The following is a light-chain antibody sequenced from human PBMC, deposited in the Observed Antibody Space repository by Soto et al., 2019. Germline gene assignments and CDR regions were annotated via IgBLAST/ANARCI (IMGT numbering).Light chain of an antibody. CDR2: TNS. CDR3: AAWDDSLNGVL. V-gene: IGLV1-44*01. CDR1: SSNIGSFS. J-gene: IGLJ2*01. Sequence: QSVLTQPPSASGTPGQRVTISCSVSSSNIGSFSVSWYQQLPGTAPKLRIYTNSQRPSGVPDRISGSKSGTSASLAISGLQSEDEADYYCAAWDDSLNGVLFGGGTKLTVL.